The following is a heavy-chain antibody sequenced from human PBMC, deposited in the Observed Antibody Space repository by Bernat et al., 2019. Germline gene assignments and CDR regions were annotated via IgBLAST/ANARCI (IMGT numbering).Heavy chain of an antibody. D-gene: IGHD2-21*02. V-gene: IGHV3-73*02. CDR2: IRSKANSYAT. CDR3: ARVTGNIAFDI. CDR1: GFTFSGSA. Sequence: EVQLVESGGGLVQPGGSLKLSCAASGFTFSGSAMHWVRQASGKGLEWVGRIRSKANSYATAYAASVKGRFTISRDDSKNTAYLQMNSLKTEDTAVYYCARVTGNIAFDIWGQGTMVTVSS. J-gene: IGHJ3*02.